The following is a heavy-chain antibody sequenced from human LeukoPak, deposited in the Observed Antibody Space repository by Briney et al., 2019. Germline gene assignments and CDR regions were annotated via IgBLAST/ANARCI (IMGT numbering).Heavy chain of an antibody. D-gene: IGHD6-13*01. V-gene: IGHV4-61*02. CDR2: IYTSGST. CDR1: GGSISSSSYY. Sequence: SETLSLTCTVSGGSISSSSYYWSWIRQPAGKGLEWIGRIYTSGSTNYNPSLKSRVTMSVDTSKNQFSLKLSSVTAADTAVYYCARDKAAAGSRWFDPWGQGTLVTVSS. CDR3: ARDKAAAGSRWFDP. J-gene: IGHJ5*02.